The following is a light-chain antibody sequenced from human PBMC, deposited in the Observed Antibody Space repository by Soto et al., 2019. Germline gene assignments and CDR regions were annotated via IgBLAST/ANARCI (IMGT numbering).Light chain of an antibody. CDR1: QSISTN. CDR3: QQSYSTPRT. V-gene: IGKV3-15*01. J-gene: IGKJ1*01. Sequence: EVVMTQSPATLSVSPGNRFILSCWASQSISTNLAWYQQKPGQAPRLLIYGASARATGIPERFRGSGSGTEFTLTISSPQSEDFATYYCQQSYSTPRTFGQGTKVDIK. CDR2: GAS.